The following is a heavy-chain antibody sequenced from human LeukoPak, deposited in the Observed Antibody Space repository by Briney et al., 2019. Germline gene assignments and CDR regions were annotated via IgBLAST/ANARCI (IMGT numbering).Heavy chain of an antibody. D-gene: IGHD1-26*01. CDR2: LYRSGNS. CDR3: ARVPIMGSGTYSYWYFDL. CDR1: GYSISSGYY. V-gene: IGHV4-38-2*01. J-gene: IGHJ2*01. Sequence: KPSETLSLTCAVSGYSISSGYYWGRIRQPPGKGLEYIGSLYRSGNSYYNPSLKSRVAISVDTSKNQFSLKLSSVTAADTAVYHCARVPIMGSGTYSYWYFDLWGRGTLVTVSS.